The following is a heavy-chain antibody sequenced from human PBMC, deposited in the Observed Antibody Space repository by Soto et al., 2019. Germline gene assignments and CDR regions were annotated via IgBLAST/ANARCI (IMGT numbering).Heavy chain of an antibody. Sequence: PSETLSLTCAVSGGSISSTNWWSGAGQPPGKGLEWIGEIYHSGSTNYNPSLKSRVTISVDKSKNQFSLKLGSVTAADTAVYYCARASLAVLEAYYGMDVWGQGTTVT. CDR2: IYHSGST. D-gene: IGHD3-3*01. CDR3: ARASLAVLEAYYGMDV. V-gene: IGHV4-4*02. CDR1: GGSISSTNW. J-gene: IGHJ6*02.